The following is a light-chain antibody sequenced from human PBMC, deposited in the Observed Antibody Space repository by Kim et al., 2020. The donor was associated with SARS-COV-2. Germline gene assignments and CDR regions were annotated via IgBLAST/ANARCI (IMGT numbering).Light chain of an antibody. J-gene: IGLJ3*02. CDR3: CSYAGSLVV. CDR2: EVT. Sequence: GQSITLSCTGASSDVGSYNLVSWYQQHPGKAPKLTIYEVTKRPSGVSNRFSGSTSGNRASLTISGLQAEDEADYYCCSYAGSLVVFGGGTQLTVL. V-gene: IGLV2-23*02. CDR1: SSDVGSYNL.